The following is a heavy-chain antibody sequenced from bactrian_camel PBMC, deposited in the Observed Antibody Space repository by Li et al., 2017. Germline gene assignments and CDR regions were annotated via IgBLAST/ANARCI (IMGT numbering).Heavy chain of an antibody. V-gene: IGHV3S42*01. Sequence: QLVESGGGQVQPGGSLRLSCIASGFQFSDYPMSWVRQAPGKDLEWLAQIAYDGWVSRYNDPAKGRFTISRDNAKDTLYLQMNSLKIEDTAVYYGALGSSRQATMTARGKGTQVTVS. D-gene: IGHD3*01. J-gene: IGHJ4*01. CDR2: IAYDGWVS. CDR1: GFQFSDYP.